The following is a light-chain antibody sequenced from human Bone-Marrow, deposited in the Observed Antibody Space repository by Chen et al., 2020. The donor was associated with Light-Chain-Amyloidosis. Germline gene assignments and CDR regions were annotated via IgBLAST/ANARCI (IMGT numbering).Light chain of an antibody. CDR3: QHYGDSLFT. V-gene: IGKV3-20*01. J-gene: IGKJ3*01. CDR2: GAS. CDR1: QSVSSTH. Sequence: VLTQSPGTLPLSPGERATLSGRVSQSVSSTHLAWYQQKPGQAPRLLIYGASTRATGIPDRFSGTGSATDFTLTISRVEPEDFAIYYCQHYGDSLFTFGPGTKVDIE.